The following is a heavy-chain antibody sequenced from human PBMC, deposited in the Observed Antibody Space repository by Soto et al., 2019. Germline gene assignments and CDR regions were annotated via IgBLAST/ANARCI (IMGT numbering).Heavy chain of an antibody. Sequence: GGSLRLSCAASGFPFSSYWMSLVRQAPGKGLEWVANIKQDGSEKYYVDSVKGRFTISRDNAKNSLYLQMNSLRAADTAVYYCARDWDGWFDPWGQGTLVTVSS. D-gene: IGHD1-26*01. CDR3: ARDWDGWFDP. J-gene: IGHJ5*02. CDR1: GFPFSSYW. CDR2: IKQDGSEK. V-gene: IGHV3-7*03.